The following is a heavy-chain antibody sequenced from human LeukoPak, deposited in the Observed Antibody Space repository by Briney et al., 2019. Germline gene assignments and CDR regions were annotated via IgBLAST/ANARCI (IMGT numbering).Heavy chain of an antibody. V-gene: IGHV4-34*01. Sequence: SDTLSHTCAVYGGSFSGYYWSWIRQPPGKGLEWLGEINHSESTNYNPSLKSRVTISIDTSKNQFSLELSSVTAADTAVYYCALSDPPCGDYGGDYGPAFDIWGQGTVVTASS. D-gene: IGHD4-23*01. CDR3: ALSDPPCGDYGGDYGPAFDI. CDR2: INHSEST. J-gene: IGHJ3*02. CDR1: GGSFSGYY.